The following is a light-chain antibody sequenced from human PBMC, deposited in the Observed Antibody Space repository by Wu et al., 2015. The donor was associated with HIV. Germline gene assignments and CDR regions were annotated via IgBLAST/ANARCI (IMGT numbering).Light chain of an antibody. CDR3: QQYTSWPLT. CDR1: ESVSSS. V-gene: IGKV3-11*01. Sequence: IVLTQSPATLSLSPGERATLSCRASESVSSSLAWYQQTPGQAPRLLIYDAFNRATGIPARFSGSGSVTDFTLTISSLEPEDFAVYYCQQYTSWPLTFGQGTRLEIK. J-gene: IGKJ5*01. CDR2: DAF.